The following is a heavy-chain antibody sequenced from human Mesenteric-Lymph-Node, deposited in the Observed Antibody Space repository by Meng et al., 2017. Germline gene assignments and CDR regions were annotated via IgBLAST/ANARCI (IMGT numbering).Heavy chain of an antibody. CDR3: ARGGATPMIIKY. D-gene: IGHD3-10*01. J-gene: IGHJ4*02. CDR1: GGSLSGYY. V-gene: IGHV4-34*02. Sequence: QVQLKQWGAEVFKPSETLSLTFAVYGGSLSGYYWSWIRQPPGKGLEWMGEVYHNGVTKYSPSLRSRVVISIDTSKNQFSLNLRSVSAADTAMYYCARGGATPMIIKYWGPGTLVTVSS. CDR2: VYHNGVT.